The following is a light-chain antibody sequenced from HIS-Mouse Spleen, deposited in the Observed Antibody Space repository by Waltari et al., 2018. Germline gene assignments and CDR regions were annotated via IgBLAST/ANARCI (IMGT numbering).Light chain of an antibody. CDR1: SSNIGSNY. Sequence: QSVLTQPPSASGTPGQRVTISCSGSSSNIGSNYVYWYQQLPGTAPKLLIYRNNQRPCGVPDRFAGSKSGTSASLAISGLRSEDEADYYCAAWDDSLSGPVFGGGTKLTVL. CDR3: AAWDDSLSGPV. J-gene: IGLJ3*02. CDR2: RNN. V-gene: IGLV1-47*01.